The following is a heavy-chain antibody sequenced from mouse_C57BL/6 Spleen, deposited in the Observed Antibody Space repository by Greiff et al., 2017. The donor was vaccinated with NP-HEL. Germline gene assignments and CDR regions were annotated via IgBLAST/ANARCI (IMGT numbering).Heavy chain of an antibody. J-gene: IGHJ4*01. CDR2: IYPGSGST. Sequence: QVQLQQPGAELVKPGASVKMSCKASGCTFTSYWITWVKQRPGQGLEWIGDIYPGSGSTNYNEKFKSKATLTVDTSSSTAYMQLSSLTSEDSAVYYCARRYYGNYDAMDYWGQGTSVTVSS. V-gene: IGHV1-55*01. CDR3: ARRYYGNYDAMDY. D-gene: IGHD2-1*01. CDR1: GCTFTSYW.